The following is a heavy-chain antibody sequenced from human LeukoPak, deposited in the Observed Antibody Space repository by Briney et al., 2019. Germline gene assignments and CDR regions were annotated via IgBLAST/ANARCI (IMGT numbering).Heavy chain of an antibody. CDR3: AKDRSGMGYYFDF. CDR1: GFTFSSHG. J-gene: IGHJ4*02. Sequence: GGSLRLSCAASGFTFSSHGMSWVRQAPGKGLEWVSTISGSGDNTYYADSVKGRFTISRDNSKNTLYLQMDSLRAEDTAVYYCAKDRSGMGYYFDFWGQGTLVTVSS. V-gene: IGHV3-23*01. CDR2: ISGSGDNT. D-gene: IGHD1-26*01.